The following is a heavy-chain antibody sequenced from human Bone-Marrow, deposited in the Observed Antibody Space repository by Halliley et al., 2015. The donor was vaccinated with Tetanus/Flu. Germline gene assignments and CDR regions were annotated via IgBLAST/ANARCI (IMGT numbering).Heavy chain of an antibody. CDR2: VYYSGST. J-gene: IGHJ2*01. CDR3: ARGPGLYTGNDHIPGYFDL. V-gene: IGHV4-59*01. CDR1: GASITRYY. Sequence: TLSLTCTVSGASITRYYWTWIRQPPGKGLEWIGYVYYSGSTYYSPSLKSRVTISLDTSKNQFSLKLSSVTAADSAVYYCARGPGLYTGNDHIPGYFDLWGRGTLVTVSS. D-gene: IGHD5-12*01.